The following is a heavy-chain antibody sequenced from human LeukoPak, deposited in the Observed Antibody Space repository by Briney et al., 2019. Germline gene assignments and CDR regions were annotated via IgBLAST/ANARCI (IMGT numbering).Heavy chain of an antibody. Sequence: SETLSLTCTVSGGSISSSDYYWSWSRQPPGKGLEWIGYIYYSGSTYYNPPLKSRVTISVDTSKNQFSLKLSYVTAADTAVYYSARPEGPYDSSGYWMGAFDIWGQGTMVTVSS. CDR3: ARPEGPYDSSGYWMGAFDI. D-gene: IGHD3-22*01. CDR1: GGSISSSDYY. CDR2: IYYSGST. V-gene: IGHV4-30-4*01. J-gene: IGHJ3*02.